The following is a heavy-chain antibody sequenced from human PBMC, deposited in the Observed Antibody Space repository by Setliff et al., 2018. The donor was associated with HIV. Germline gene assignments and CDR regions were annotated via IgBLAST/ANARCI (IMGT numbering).Heavy chain of an antibody. D-gene: IGHD3-3*01. CDR2: FDPEEGET. Sequence: ASVKVSCKVSGYTLTKLSMHWVRQAPGKGLEWTGGFDPEEGETIYAQKFQGRVTMTEDTSTDTAYMELSSLRSEDTAMYYCAIVKPYYDFWSGSHIGGYFQHWGQGTLVTVSS. J-gene: IGHJ1*01. CDR3: AIVKPYYDFWSGSHIGGYFQH. V-gene: IGHV1-24*01. CDR1: GYTLTKLS.